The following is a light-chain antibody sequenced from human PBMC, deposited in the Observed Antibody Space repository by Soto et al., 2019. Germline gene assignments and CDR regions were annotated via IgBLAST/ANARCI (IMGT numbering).Light chain of an antibody. J-gene: IGLJ1*01. Sequence: QSALTQPRSVSGSPGQSVTIPCTGTSSDVGGYNYVSWYQRHAGKGPKLIIYDVTERPSGVPDRFSASKSGNTASLTISGLQTEDEGDYYCSSYAGNYVYVFGSGTKLTVL. CDR3: SSYAGNYVYV. CDR1: SSDVGGYNY. CDR2: DVT. V-gene: IGLV2-11*01.